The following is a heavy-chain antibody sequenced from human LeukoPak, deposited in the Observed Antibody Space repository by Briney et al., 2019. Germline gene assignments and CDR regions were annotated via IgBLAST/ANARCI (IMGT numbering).Heavy chain of an antibody. V-gene: IGHV1-46*01. CDR1: GYTFTSYY. D-gene: IGHD1-26*01. Sequence: GASVKVSCKASGYTFTSYYMHWVRQAPGQGLEWMGIINPSGGSTGYAQKFQGRVTMTRDMSTSTVYMELSSLRSEDTAVYYCARTRGASEIDYWGQGTLVTVSS. CDR3: ARTRGASEIDY. J-gene: IGHJ4*02. CDR2: INPSGGST.